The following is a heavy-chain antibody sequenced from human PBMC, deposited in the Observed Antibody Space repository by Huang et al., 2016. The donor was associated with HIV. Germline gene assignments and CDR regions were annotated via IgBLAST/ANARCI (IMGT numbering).Heavy chain of an antibody. CDR3: ARDGAYQYDSRAYYRDF. CDR1: DGSISSHF. D-gene: IGHD3-22*01. Sequence: QVQLQESGPGLVKPSETLSLTCTVSDGSISSHFWSWIRQPPGKGREWIARINPSGRSNDNPSLESRVTLSKDSSKEQLSLILQSVTAAYTAVYYCARDGAYQYDSRAYYRDFWGQGTLVTVSS. CDR2: INPSGRS. J-gene: IGHJ5*01. V-gene: IGHV4-59*11.